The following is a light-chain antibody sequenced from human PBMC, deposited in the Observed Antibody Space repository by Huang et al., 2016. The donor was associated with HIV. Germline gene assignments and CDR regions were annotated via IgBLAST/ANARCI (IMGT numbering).Light chain of an antibody. V-gene: IGKV2-30*01. CDR1: QSLLSTDGNTN. CDR2: NAS. CDR3: MQYTHWPHT. J-gene: IGKJ4*01. Sequence: DVVLTQSPLSLPVTLGQPASISCRSSQSLLSTDGNTNLNWIQQRPGQSPWRLFDNASNRDSGVPDRFSGSGSGTDFTLKIGRVEADDVAVYYCMQYTHWPHTFGGGTKVEIK.